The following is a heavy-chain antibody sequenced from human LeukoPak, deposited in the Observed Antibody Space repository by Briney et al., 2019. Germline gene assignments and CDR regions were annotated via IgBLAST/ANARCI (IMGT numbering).Heavy chain of an antibody. Sequence: SETLSLTCSVSGDSISSSSYYWGWIRQPPGKGLEWIGSIYYSGSTYYNSSLKSRVTISLDTSKNQFSLKLSSVTAADTAVYYCARHTVYYGMDVWGQGTTVTVSS. D-gene: IGHD4-17*01. J-gene: IGHJ6*02. CDR3: ARHTVYYGMDV. CDR1: GDSISSSSYY. V-gene: IGHV4-39*01. CDR2: IYYSGST.